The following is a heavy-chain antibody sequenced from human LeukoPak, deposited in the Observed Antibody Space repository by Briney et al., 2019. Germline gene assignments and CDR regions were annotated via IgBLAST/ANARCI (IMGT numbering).Heavy chain of an antibody. V-gene: IGHV4-61*02. CDR2: IYTNGST. Sequence: LSLTHTVSVDFISSGSYYWSWIRQPAGKGQEWIGRIYTNGSTNYNPSLKSRVTISVDTSKNQFSLKLSSVTAADTAVYYCARDLYYYDGSGYYLWDFDIWGQGTMATDSS. CDR1: VDFISSGSYY. D-gene: IGHD3-22*01. J-gene: IGHJ3*02. CDR3: ARDLYYYDGSGYYLWDFDI.